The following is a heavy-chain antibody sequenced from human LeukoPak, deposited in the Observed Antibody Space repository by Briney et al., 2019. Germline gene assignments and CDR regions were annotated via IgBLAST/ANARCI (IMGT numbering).Heavy chain of an antibody. CDR1: GGSFSGYY. J-gene: IGHJ5*02. D-gene: IGHD1-26*01. CDR2: INHSGST. CDR3: ARAYSGSYRRTNWFDP. Sequence: SETLSLTCAVYGGSFSGYYWSWIRQPPGKGLEWIGEINHSGSTNYNPSLKSRVTISVDTSKNQFSLKLSSGTAADTAVYYCARAYSGSYRRTNWFDPWGQGTLVTVSS. V-gene: IGHV4-34*01.